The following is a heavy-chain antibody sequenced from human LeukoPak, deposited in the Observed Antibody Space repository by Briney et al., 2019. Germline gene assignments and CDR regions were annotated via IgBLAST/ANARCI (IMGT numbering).Heavy chain of an antibody. V-gene: IGHV1-18*01. D-gene: IGHD3-3*01. J-gene: IGHJ6*02. CDR1: GYTFTSYG. CDR3: ARRKTIFGVVYGMDV. CDR2: ISAYNGNT. Sequence: GASVKVSCKAPGYTFTSYGISWVRQAPGQGLEWMGWISAYNGNTNYAQKLQGRVTMTTDTSTSTAYMELRSLRSDDTAVYYCARRKTIFGVVYGMDVWGQGTTVTVSS.